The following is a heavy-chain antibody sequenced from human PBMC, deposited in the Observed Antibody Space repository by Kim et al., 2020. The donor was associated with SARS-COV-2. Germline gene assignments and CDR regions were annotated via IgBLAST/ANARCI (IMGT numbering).Heavy chain of an antibody. V-gene: IGHV1-69*13. CDR1: GGTFSSYA. Sequence: SVKVSCKASGGTFSSYAISWVRQAPGQGLEWMGGIIPIFGTANYAQEFQGRVTITADESTSTAYMELSSLRSEDTAVYYCASINPRGDWPSYYYGMDVWGQGTTVTVSS. CDR2: IIPIFGTA. CDR3: ASINPRGDWPSYYYGMDV. D-gene: IGHD3-9*01. J-gene: IGHJ6*02.